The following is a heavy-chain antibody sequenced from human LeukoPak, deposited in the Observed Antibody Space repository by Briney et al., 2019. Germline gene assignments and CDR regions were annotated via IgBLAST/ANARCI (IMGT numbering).Heavy chain of an antibody. V-gene: IGHV1-18*04. J-gene: IGHJ6*03. D-gene: IGHD1-26*01. Sequence: ASVKVSCKASGYTFTGYYMHWVRQAPGQGLEWMGWISAYNGNTNYAQKLQGRVTMTTDTSTSTAYMELRSLRSDDTAVYYCARAVGVGLSYYYMDVWGKGTTVTISS. CDR3: ARAVGVGLSYYYMDV. CDR1: GYTFTGYY. CDR2: ISAYNGNT.